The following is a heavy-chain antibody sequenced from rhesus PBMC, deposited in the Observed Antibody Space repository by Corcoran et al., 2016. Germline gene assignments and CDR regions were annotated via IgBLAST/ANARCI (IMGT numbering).Heavy chain of an antibody. D-gene: IGHD3-9*01. CDR2: ISGSSGST. V-gene: IGHV4-99*02. Sequence: QVQLQESGPGLVKPSETLSLTCAVSGYSISSGYYWGWIRQPPGKGLEYIGYISGSSGSTYYNPPLTSRFTISKAPSKTQFSLKLSSVTAADTAVYYCAREYYEDDYGYYYPFDYWGQGVLVTVSS. CDR1: GYSISSGYY. J-gene: IGHJ4*01. CDR3: AREYYEDDYGYYYPFDY.